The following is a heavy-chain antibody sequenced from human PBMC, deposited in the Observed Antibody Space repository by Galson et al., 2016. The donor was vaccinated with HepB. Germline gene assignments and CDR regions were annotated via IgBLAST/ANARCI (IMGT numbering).Heavy chain of an antibody. Sequence: SLRLSCAASGFTFSIYAMSWVRQAPGKGLDWVSAISGDGTGTYYAGSVQGRFTSSRDRSKNTLYLQMNSLRADDTAVYYCARFTQQWLDRVYYFDYWGQGTLVTVSS. J-gene: IGHJ4*02. D-gene: IGHD6-19*01. CDR3: ARFTQQWLDRVYYFDY. CDR1: GFTFSIYA. V-gene: IGHV3-23*01. CDR2: ISGDGTGT.